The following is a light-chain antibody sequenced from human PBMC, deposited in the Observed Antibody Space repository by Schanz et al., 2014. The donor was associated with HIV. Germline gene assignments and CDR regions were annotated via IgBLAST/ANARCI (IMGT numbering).Light chain of an antibody. CDR1: QSISNN. CDR3: QQRSNWPPIT. CDR2: EAS. J-gene: IGKJ5*01. V-gene: IGKV3-11*01. Sequence: EIVMTQSPATLYVSPGEGATLSCRASQSISNNLAWYQHKPGQAPRLLIYEASNRATGIPARFSGSGSGTDFTLTISSLEPEDFAVYYCQQRSNWPPITFGQGTRLEIK.